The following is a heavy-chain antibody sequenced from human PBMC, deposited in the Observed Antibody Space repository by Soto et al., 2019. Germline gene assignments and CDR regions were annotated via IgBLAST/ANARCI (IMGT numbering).Heavy chain of an antibody. Sequence: GASVKVSCKVSGYTLTELSMHWVRQAPGKGLEWMGGFDPEDGETIYAQKLQGRVTMTEDTSTDTAYMELSSLRSEDTTVYYCATSIAVAGNFDYWGQGTLVTVSS. V-gene: IGHV1-24*01. CDR3: ATSIAVAGNFDY. D-gene: IGHD6-19*01. CDR1: GYTLTELS. CDR2: FDPEDGET. J-gene: IGHJ4*02.